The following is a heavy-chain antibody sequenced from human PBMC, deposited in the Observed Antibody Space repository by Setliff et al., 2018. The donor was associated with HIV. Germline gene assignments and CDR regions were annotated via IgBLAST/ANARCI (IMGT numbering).Heavy chain of an antibody. CDR2: IISILGIT. Sequence: GASVKVSCKASGGSSSTHAMNWVRQAPGQGLECMGQIISILGITNYAQKFQGRVTLTADESTSTMYMELSSLTSDDTAVYYCAGPRGDEAFDVWGQGTMVTVSS. J-gene: IGHJ3*01. V-gene: IGHV1-69*10. CDR3: AGPRGDEAFDV. CDR1: GGSSSTHA.